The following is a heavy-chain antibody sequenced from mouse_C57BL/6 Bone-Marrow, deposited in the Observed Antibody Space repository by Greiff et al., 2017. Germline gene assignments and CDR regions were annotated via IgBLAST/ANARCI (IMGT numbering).Heavy chain of an antibody. D-gene: IGHD1-1*01. CDR3: ARYPSIYYYGSSYPLFDY. J-gene: IGHJ2*01. CDR1: GYTFTSYW. CDR2: IYPGSGST. Sequence: QVQLQQPGAELVKPGASVKMSCKASGYTFTSYWITWVKQRPGQGLEWIGDIYPGSGSTNYNEKFKSKATLTVDTSSSTAYMQLSSLTSEYSAVYYCARYPSIYYYGSSYPLFDYWGQGTTLTVSS. V-gene: IGHV1-55*01.